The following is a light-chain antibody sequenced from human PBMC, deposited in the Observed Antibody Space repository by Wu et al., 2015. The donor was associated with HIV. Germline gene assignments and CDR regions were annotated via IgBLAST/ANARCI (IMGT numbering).Light chain of an antibody. CDR2: DTS. J-gene: IGKJ2*01. V-gene: IGKV3-11*01. CDR3: QQTYSTLPYT. CDR1: QSGNSY. Sequence: TQSPGTLALSPGERATLSCRASQSGNSYLAWYQHKPGQSPRLLIYDTSTRATGIPARFSGSGSGPDFTLTITNLQHGDSATYFCQQTYSTLPYTFGQGTRLEVK.